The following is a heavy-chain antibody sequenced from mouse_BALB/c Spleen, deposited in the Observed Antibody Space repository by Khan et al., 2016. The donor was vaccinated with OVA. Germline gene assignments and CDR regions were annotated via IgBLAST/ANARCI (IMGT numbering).Heavy chain of an antibody. J-gene: IGHJ2*01. D-gene: IGHD1-3*01. V-gene: IGHV2-9*02. CDR3: ARLEDI. Sequence: QMQLEESGPGLVAPSQSLSITCTVSGFSLTSYGVYWVRQPPGKGLAWLGVIWAGGSTNYNSALMSRLSISKDNSKSQVFLKMKSLQTDDTAMYYCARLEDIWGQGTTLTVSS. CDR2: IWAGGST. CDR1: GFSLTSYG.